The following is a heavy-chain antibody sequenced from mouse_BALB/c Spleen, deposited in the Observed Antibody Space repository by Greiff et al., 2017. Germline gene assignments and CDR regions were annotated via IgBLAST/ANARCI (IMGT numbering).Heavy chain of an antibody. Sequence: EVMLVESGGGLVKPGGSLKLSCAASGFTFSSYTMSWVRQTPEKRLEWVATISSGGGNTYYPDSVKGRFTISRDNAKNNLYLQMSSLRSEDTALYYCARSNYYGSIYNAMDYWGQGTSVTVSS. D-gene: IGHD1-1*01. J-gene: IGHJ4*01. V-gene: IGHV5-9*03. CDR2: ISSGGGNT. CDR3: ARSNYYGSIYNAMDY. CDR1: GFTFSSYT.